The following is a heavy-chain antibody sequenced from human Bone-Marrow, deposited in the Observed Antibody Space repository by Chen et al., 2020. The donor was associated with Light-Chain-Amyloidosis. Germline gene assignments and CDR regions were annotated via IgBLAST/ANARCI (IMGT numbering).Heavy chain of an antibody. CDR1: GYTFPNYW. CDR3: ARRRDGYNFDY. CDR2: IYPDDSEA. J-gene: IGHJ4*02. D-gene: IGHD5-12*01. Sequence: EVQLEQSGPEVKKPGESLKISCKGSGYTFPNYWIGWVRQMPGKGLEWMGVIYPDDSEARYSPSVGGQVTISADKSITTADLQWRSLKASDTAMYYCARRRDGYNFDYWGQGTLVTVSS. V-gene: IGHV5-51*01.